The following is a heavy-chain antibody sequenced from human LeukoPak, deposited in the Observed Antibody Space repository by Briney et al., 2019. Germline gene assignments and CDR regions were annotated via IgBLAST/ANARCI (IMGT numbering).Heavy chain of an antibody. D-gene: IGHD2-15*01. J-gene: IGHJ3*01. Sequence: ASVKVSCKASGYDFSVFYMHWVRQAPGQGLEWMGWMDTKSGDTVYAPRFQGRVSMTSDTSINTAYMELSSLTFDDSAIYYCETKGGLPPNTPAVWGHATMATVPS. CDR1: GYDFSVFY. CDR3: ETKGGLPPNTPAV. CDR2: MDTKSGDT. V-gene: IGHV1-2*02.